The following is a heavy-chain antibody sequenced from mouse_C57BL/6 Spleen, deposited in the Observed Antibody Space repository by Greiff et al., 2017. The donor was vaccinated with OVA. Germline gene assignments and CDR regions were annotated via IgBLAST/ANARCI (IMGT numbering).Heavy chain of an antibody. J-gene: IGHJ2*01. CDR3: ARSEGTAYYFDY. CDR2: IYPGDGDT. Sequence: QVQLMQSGAELVKPGASVKISCKASGYAFSSYWMTWVKQRPGKGLEWIGQIYPGDGDTNYTGKFKGKATLTADKSSSTAYMQLSSLTSEDSAVYCCARSEGTAYYFDYWGQGTTLTVSS. V-gene: IGHV1-80*01. D-gene: IGHD3-1*01. CDR1: GYAFSSYW.